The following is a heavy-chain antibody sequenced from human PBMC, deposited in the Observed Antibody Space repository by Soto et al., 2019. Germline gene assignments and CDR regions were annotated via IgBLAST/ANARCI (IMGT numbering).Heavy chain of an antibody. Sequence: EVQLVESGGGLVQPGGSLRLSCAASGFSFSSHWMSWVRQAPGRGLEWVANIRQDGGEEHYLDSVKGRFTLSRDNAKNSLYLQMHGLRVDDTAVYYCAKSEGYSFDIRGQGTMVTVSS. CDR3: AKSEGYSFDI. CDR1: GFSFSSHW. J-gene: IGHJ3*02. V-gene: IGHV3-7*01. CDR2: IRQDGGEE. D-gene: IGHD1-1*01.